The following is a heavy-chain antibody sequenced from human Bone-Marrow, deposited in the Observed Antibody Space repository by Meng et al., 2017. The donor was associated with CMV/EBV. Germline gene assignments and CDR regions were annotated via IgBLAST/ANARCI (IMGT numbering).Heavy chain of an antibody. CDR3: ARSRAEATNYYYYYGLDV. J-gene: IGHJ6*02. CDR1: KFTFSDYY. Sequence: GESLKIACAASKFTFSDYYMSWIRQAPGKGLEWVSFISSSASTIYYADSVKGRFTISRDNAKNSLYLQMNSLRAEDTAVYYCARSRAEATNYYYYYGLDVWGQGTTVTFSS. D-gene: IGHD5-12*01. V-gene: IGHV3-11*01. CDR2: ISSSASTI.